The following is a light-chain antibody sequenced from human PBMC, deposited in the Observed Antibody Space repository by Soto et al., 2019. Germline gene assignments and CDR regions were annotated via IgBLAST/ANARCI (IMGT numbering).Light chain of an antibody. CDR3: QQYGSSPPYT. Sequence: EVVLTQSTGTLSLSPGERATLSCRASQSVSNNYFAWYQQKPGQAPRLLIFGSSDRATGIPDRFSGSGSGRDFTLTISRLEPEDFAVYYCQQYGSSPPYTFGQGTKLEIK. J-gene: IGKJ2*01. V-gene: IGKV3-20*01. CDR1: QSVSNNY. CDR2: GSS.